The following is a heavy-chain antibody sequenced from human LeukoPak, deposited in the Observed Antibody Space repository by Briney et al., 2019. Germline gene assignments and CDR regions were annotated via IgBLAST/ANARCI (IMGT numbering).Heavy chain of an antibody. D-gene: IGHD6-13*01. CDR1: GGSFSGYY. CDR3: ARGGSSWYGFNDY. CDR2: ISHTGTTI. Sequence: LSLTCAVYGGSFSGYYWSWIRQAPGKGLEWVSYISHTGTTIHYADSVRGRFTLSRDNARNSLYLQMNSLRAEDTAMYYCARGGSSWYGFNDYWGQGTLVTVSS. V-gene: IGHV3-11*04. J-gene: IGHJ4*02.